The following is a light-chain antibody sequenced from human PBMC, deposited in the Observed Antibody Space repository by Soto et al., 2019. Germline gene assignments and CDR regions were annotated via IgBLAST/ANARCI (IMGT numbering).Light chain of an antibody. CDR2: EVS. Sequence: SVLTQPASVSGSPGQSITISCTGTSSDVGGYNYVSWYQQHPGKAPKLMIYEVSNRPSGVSNRFSGSKSGNTASLTISGLQAEDEADYYCSSYTSSSPGVFGTGTKVTVL. J-gene: IGLJ1*01. V-gene: IGLV2-14*01. CDR3: SSYTSSSPGV. CDR1: SSDVGGYNY.